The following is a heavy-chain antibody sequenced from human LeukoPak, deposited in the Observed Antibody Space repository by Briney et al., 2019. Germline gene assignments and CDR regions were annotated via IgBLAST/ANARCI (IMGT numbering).Heavy chain of an antibody. CDR3: ARDRWLGY. J-gene: IGHJ4*02. CDR1: GGSISSYY. Sequence: SETLSLTCIVSGGSISSYYWSWVRQPPGKGLEWIGYIYYSGSTNYNPSLKSRVTISVDTSKNQFSLKVSSVTAADTAVYYCARDRWLGYWGQGTLVTVSS. V-gene: IGHV4-59*01. D-gene: IGHD5-18*01. CDR2: IYYSGST.